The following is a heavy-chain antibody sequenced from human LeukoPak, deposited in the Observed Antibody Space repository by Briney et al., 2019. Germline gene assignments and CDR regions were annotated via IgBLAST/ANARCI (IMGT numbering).Heavy chain of an antibody. CDR1: GYTFTRYY. CDR3: AIRHLVSQPIDY. D-gene: IGHD1-1*01. CDR2: INPSGGST. Sequence: ASVKVSCKASGYTFTRYYMHWVRQAPGQGLERMGIINPSGGSTSYAQKFQGRVTMTRDTSTSTVYMELSSLRSEDTAVYYCAIRHLVSQPIDYWGQGTLVTVSS. J-gene: IGHJ4*02. V-gene: IGHV1-46*01.